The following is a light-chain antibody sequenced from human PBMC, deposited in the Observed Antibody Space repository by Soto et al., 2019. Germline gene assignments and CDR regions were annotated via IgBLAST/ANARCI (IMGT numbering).Light chain of an antibody. CDR1: SSNIGAGYD. V-gene: IGLV1-40*01. CDR2: RNT. Sequence: QSALTQPPSVSGAPGQRVTISCTGSSSNIGAGYDVHWYPKLPGTAPKLLIYRNTNRPSGVPDRFSGSKSGTSASLAITGLQAEDEADYYCQSCDSSLSGSGVFGTGTKVTVL. CDR3: QSCDSSLSGSGV. J-gene: IGLJ1*01.